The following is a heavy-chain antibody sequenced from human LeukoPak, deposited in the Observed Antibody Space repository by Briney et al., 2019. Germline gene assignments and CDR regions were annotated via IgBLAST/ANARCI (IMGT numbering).Heavy chain of an antibody. V-gene: IGHV3-11*01. CDR3: AGSITEWRAAFDI. Sequence: GGSLRLSCAASGFTFSDYYMSWIHQAPGKGLEWVSYISSSGSTIYYADSVKGRFTISRDNAKNSLYLQMNSLRAEDTAVYYCAGSITEWRAAFDIWGQGTMVTVSS. CDR1: GFTFSDYY. D-gene: IGHD3-10*01. CDR2: ISSSGSTI. J-gene: IGHJ3*02.